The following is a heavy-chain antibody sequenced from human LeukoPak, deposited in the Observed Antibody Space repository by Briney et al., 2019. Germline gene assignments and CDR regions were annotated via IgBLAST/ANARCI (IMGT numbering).Heavy chain of an antibody. CDR3: ARDGGTDYGDYVSY. Sequence: GGSLRLSCAASGFTFSSYGMHWVRQAPGKGLEWVAFIQYDGSNKYYADSVKGRFTISRDNSKNTLYLQMNSPRAEDTAVYYCARDGGTDYGDYVSYWGQGTLVTVSS. D-gene: IGHD4-17*01. V-gene: IGHV3-30*02. CDR1: GFTFSSYG. CDR2: IQYDGSNK. J-gene: IGHJ4*02.